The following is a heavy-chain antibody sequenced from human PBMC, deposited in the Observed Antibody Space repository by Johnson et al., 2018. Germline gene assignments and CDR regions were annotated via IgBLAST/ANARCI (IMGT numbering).Heavy chain of an antibody. D-gene: IGHD3-3*01. CDR2: ISGSGGTS. Sequence: VQLVESGGGLVQPGGSLRLSCAASGFTFSHYAMSWVRPAPGKGLAWVAGISGSGGTSFYAVSLRGRVPVSRDKSKNTLFLHVNSLRAEDTALYYFAKYDHAVLTLAEYFQHWGQGTRLTVSS. J-gene: IGHJ1*01. V-gene: IGHV3-23*04. CDR1: GFTFSHYA. CDR3: AKYDHAVLTLAEYFQH.